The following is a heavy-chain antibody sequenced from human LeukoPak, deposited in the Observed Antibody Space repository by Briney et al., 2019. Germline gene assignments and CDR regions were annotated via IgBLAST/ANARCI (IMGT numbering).Heavy chain of an antibody. J-gene: IGHJ3*02. Sequence: GGSLRLSCAASGFTFSNAWMSWVRQAPGKGLEWVGRIKSKTDGGTTDYAAPVKGRFTTSRDDSKNTLYLQMNSLKTEDTAVYYCTTGYYDILTGYYSDDAFDIWGQGTVVTVSS. D-gene: IGHD3-9*01. CDR1: GFTFSNAW. CDR3: TTGYYDILTGYYSDDAFDI. V-gene: IGHV3-15*01. CDR2: IKSKTDGGTT.